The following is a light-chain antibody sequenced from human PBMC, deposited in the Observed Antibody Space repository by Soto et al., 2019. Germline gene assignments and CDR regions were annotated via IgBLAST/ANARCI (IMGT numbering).Light chain of an antibody. CDR2: ANN. Sequence: QSVLTQPPSASGTPGQRVTISCSGSSSNIGSNTVNWYQQLPGTAPKLLIHANNQRPSGVPDRFSGCKSGTSASLAISWLQSEEADYYCAAWDDSLNGYVFGTGTKVTVL. CDR3: AAWDDSLNGYV. V-gene: IGLV1-44*01. J-gene: IGLJ1*01. CDR1: SSNIGSNT.